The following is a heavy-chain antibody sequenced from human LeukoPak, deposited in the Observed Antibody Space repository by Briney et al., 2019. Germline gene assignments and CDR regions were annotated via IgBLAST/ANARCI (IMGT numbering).Heavy chain of an antibody. CDR3: AREIGGSYFGYFDY. CDR1: GFTFSTYW. J-gene: IGHJ4*02. Sequence: GGSLRLSCGASGFTFSTYWMSWVRQAPGKGLEWVANIKPDASEKYYLDSVKGRFSISRDNAKNSLYLQMNSLRAEDTAVYYCAREIGGSYFGYFDYWGQGTLVTVSS. D-gene: IGHD1-26*01. V-gene: IGHV3-7*04. CDR2: IKPDASEK.